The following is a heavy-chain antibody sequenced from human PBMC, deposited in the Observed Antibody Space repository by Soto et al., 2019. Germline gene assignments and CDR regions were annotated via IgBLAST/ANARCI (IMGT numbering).Heavy chain of an antibody. V-gene: IGHV4-39*01. Sequence: QLQLQESGPGLVEPSETLSLTCTVSGGSISSSRYYWGWIRQPPGKGLAWIGSVYYSGSTYYNPSLKSRGTISGDTSKNQFSLKLSSVTAADTAVYYCASLYYYDSSGYLPDAFDIWGQGTMVTVSS. D-gene: IGHD3-22*01. CDR2: VYYSGST. CDR3: ASLYYYDSSGYLPDAFDI. J-gene: IGHJ3*02. CDR1: GGSISSSRYY.